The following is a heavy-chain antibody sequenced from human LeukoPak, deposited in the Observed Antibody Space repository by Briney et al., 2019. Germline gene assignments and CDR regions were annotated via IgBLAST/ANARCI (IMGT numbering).Heavy chain of an antibody. J-gene: IGHJ4*02. CDR3: ARQTGSGLFTLP. CDR1: GYSISSGYY. D-gene: IGHD3/OR15-3a*01. CDR2: IYHSGST. Sequence: SETLSLTCTVSGYSISSGYYWGWIRQPPGKGLEWIGSIYHSGSTYYNPSLKSRVTISVDTSKNQISLRLTSVTATDTAMYYCARQTGSGLFTLPGGQGTLVTVSS. V-gene: IGHV4-38-2*02.